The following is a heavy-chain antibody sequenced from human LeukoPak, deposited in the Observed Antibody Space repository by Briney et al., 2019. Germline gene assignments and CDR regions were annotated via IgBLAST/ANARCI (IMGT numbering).Heavy chain of an antibody. CDR3: VKDARRTSGWYYFDS. J-gene: IGHJ4*02. CDR2: ITDSGDST. V-gene: IGHV3-23*01. D-gene: IGHD6-19*01. Sequence: GGSLRLSCTASGFTFSYYGLGWVRQAPGKGLEWVSCITDSGDSTYFADSMKGRFTISRDNSKNTLYLQMDSLSDDDTAVYYCVKDARRTSGWYYFDSWGQGVLVTVSS. CDR1: GFTFSYYG.